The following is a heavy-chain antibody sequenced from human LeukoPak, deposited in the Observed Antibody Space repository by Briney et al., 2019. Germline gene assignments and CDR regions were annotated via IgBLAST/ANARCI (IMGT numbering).Heavy chain of an antibody. V-gene: IGHV1-46*01. Sequence: VASVKVSCKASGYTFTKSYIHWVRQAPGQRLEWVGLINPGGDNTKYAQNFQGRVTMTSDTSARTVYMELSSLRSEDTAIYYCARIRDGYNDAYDIWGQGTVVTVPS. D-gene: IGHD5-24*01. CDR3: ARIRDGYNDAYDI. CDR1: GYTFTKSY. CDR2: INPGGDNT. J-gene: IGHJ3*02.